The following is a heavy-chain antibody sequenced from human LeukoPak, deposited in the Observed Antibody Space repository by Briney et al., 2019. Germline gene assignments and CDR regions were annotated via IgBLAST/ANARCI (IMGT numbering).Heavy chain of an antibody. CDR1: GGSISSYY. V-gene: IGHV4-59*01. J-gene: IGHJ4*02. Sequence: KASETLSLTCTVSGGSISSYYWSWIRQPPGKGLEWIGYIYYSGSTNYNPSLKSRVIISVDTSKNQFSLKLSSVTAADTAVYYCASADSSGWYYFDYWGQGTLVTVSS. CDR2: IYYSGST. CDR3: ASADSSGWYYFDY. D-gene: IGHD6-19*01.